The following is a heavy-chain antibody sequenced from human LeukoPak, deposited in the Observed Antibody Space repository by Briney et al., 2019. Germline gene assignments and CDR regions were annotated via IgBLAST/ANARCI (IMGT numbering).Heavy chain of an antibody. CDR1: GGSFSGYY. CDR3: ARGGGVYYGSGSYSYVYSYYFDY. D-gene: IGHD3-10*01. Sequence: PSETLSLTCAVYGGSFSGYYWSWIRQPPGKGLEWIGEINHSGSTNYNPSLKSRVTISVDTSKNQFSLKLSSVTAADTAVYYCARGGGVYYGSGSYSYVYSYYFDYWGPGNPGHRLL. J-gene: IGHJ4*02. V-gene: IGHV4-34*01. CDR2: INHSGST.